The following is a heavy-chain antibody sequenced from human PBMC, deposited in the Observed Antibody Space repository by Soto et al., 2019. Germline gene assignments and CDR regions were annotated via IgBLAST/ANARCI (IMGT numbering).Heavy chain of an antibody. CDR3: AKIVSGYS. J-gene: IGHJ4*02. Sequence: QPGGSLRLSCAASGFTFGRYAMSWVRQAPGKGLKWFSAISGSGGSTYYADSLKGRFTISRDNSKITLYLQMNSLSAEDTAVYYCAKIVSGYSWGQGTLVTVS. CDR2: ISGSGGST. V-gene: IGHV3-23*01. D-gene: IGHD3-22*01. CDR1: GFTFGRYA.